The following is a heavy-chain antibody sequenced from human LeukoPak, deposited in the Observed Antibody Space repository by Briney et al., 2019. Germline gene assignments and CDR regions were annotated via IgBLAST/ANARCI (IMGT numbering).Heavy chain of an antibody. J-gene: IGHJ3*02. CDR2: MNPNSGNT. Sequence: ASVKVSCKASGYTFTSYDINWVRQATGQGLEWMGWMNPNSGNTGYAQKFQGRVTMTRNTSISTAYMELSSLRSEDTAVYYCARDFGKWPHDAFDIWGQGTMVTV. CDR1: GYTFTSYD. V-gene: IGHV1-8*01. CDR3: ARDFGKWPHDAFDI. D-gene: IGHD5-24*01.